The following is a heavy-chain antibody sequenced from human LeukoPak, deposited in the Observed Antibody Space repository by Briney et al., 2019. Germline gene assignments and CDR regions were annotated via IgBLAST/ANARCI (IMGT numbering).Heavy chain of an antibody. D-gene: IGHD3-22*01. CDR3: ATTYYYDSSGYYFFDY. Sequence: SETLSLTCTVSGGSISSGDYYWSWIRQPSGKGLEWIGYIYYSGSTYYNPSLKSRVTISVDTSKNQFSLKLSSVTAADTAVYYCATTYYYDSSGYYFFDYWGQGTLVTVSS. J-gene: IGHJ4*02. V-gene: IGHV4-30-4*01. CDR2: IYYSGST. CDR1: GGSISSGDYY.